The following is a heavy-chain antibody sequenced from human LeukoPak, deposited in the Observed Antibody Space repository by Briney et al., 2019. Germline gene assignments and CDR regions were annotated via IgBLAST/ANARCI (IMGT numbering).Heavy chain of an antibody. J-gene: IGHJ4*02. CDR3: ARDLLSTAGYFDY. CDR2: IYYSGST. D-gene: IGHD6-19*01. CDR1: GGSTSSHF. Sequence: SETLSLTCTVSGGSTSSHFWSWIRQPPGKGLEWIGYIYYSGSTNYNPSLKSRVTISVDTSKNQFSLNLSSVTAADTAVYYCARDLLSTAGYFDYWGQGTLVTVSS. V-gene: IGHV4-59*11.